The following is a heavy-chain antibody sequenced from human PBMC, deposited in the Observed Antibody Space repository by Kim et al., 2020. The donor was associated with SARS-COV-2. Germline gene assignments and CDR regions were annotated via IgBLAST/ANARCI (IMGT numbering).Heavy chain of an antibody. CDR3: ARDITDIVATSDAFDI. CDR1: GYTFTSYA. Sequence: ASVKVSCKASGYTFTSYAMNWVRQAPGQGLEWMGWINTNTGNPTYAQGFTGRFVFSLDTSVSTAYLQISSLKAEDTAVYYCARDITDIVATSDAFDIWGQGTMVTVSS. D-gene: IGHD5-12*01. V-gene: IGHV7-4-1*02. J-gene: IGHJ3*02. CDR2: INTNTGNP.